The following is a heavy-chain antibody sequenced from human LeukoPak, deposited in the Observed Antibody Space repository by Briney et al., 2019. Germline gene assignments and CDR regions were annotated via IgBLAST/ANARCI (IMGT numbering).Heavy chain of an antibody. D-gene: IGHD1-1*01. Sequence: PGGSLRLSCAASGFTFSSYGMHWVRQAPGKGLEWVAVISYDGSNKYYADSVKGRFTISRDNSKNTLYLQMNSLRAEDTAVYYCARDSGPGNSYFDYWGQGTLVTVSS. CDR3: ARDSGPGNSYFDY. CDR1: GFTFSSYG. CDR2: ISYDGSNK. J-gene: IGHJ4*02. V-gene: IGHV3-30*03.